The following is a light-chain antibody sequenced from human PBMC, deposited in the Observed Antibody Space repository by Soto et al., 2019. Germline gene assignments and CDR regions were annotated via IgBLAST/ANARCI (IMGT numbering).Light chain of an antibody. CDR1: QSVSGY. CDR3: QQYGSSPLT. CDR2: DAS. Sequence: EIVLTQSLGTLSLSVGERATLSCRASQSVSGYLAWYQQTPGQAPRLLIYDASNRATGIPDRFSGSGSGTDFTLTINLLEPEDFTVYYCQQYGSSPLTFGGGTKVDIK. J-gene: IGKJ4*01. V-gene: IGKV3-20*01.